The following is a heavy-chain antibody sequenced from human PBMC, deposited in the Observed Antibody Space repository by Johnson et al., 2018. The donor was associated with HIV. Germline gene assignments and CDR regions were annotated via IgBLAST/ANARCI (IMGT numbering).Heavy chain of an antibody. CDR2: SSGSGGSR. CDR3: AKDLGDFSVLDAFDI. D-gene: IGHD3-3*01. Sequence: VQLVESGGGLVQPGGSLRLSCAASGFTFSSYAMSWVRQAPGKGLEWGSGSSGSGGSREEGEEGKGRGTISRDNSKNTLYLQMNSLRAEDTAVYYCAKDLGDFSVLDAFDIWGQGTMVTVSS. CDR1: GFTFSSYA. J-gene: IGHJ3*02. V-gene: IGHV3-23*02.